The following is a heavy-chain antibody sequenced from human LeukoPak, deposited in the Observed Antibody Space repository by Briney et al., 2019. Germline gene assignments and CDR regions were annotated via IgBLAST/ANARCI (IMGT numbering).Heavy chain of an antibody. CDR1: GFTFDDYA. CDR2: ISWNSGSI. Sequence: GRSLRLACAASGFTFDDYAMHWVRQAPGKGLEWVSGISWNSGSIGYADSVKGRFTISRDNAKSSLYLQMNSLRAEDTAVYYCARDRQYQQGYYYYGMDVWGQGTTVTVSS. CDR3: ARDRQYQQGYYYYGMDV. D-gene: IGHD2-2*01. V-gene: IGHV3-9*01. J-gene: IGHJ6*02.